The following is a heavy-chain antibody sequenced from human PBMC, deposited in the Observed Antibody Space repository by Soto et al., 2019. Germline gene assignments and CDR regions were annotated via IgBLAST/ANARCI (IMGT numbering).Heavy chain of an antibody. J-gene: IGHJ4*02. Sequence: EVQLLESGGGLVQPGGSLRLSCAASGFTFSSYAMTWVRQAPGKGLEWVSAISGSGTNRYYADSVKGRFTISRDNSKNTLYLQMNSLGAEDTAVYYCAKDRVDYGDYRGLDYWGQGTLVTVSS. CDR1: GFTFSSYA. CDR3: AKDRVDYGDYRGLDY. D-gene: IGHD4-17*01. CDR2: ISGSGTNR. V-gene: IGHV3-23*01.